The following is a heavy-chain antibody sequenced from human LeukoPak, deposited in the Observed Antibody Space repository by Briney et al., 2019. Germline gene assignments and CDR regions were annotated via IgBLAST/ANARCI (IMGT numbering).Heavy chain of an antibody. D-gene: IGHD4-23*01. CDR3: AKGRGVRWFSVAHDAFDI. J-gene: IGHJ3*02. CDR1: GFTFSSYA. V-gene: IGHV3-23*01. CDR2: ISDSGSST. Sequence: PGGSLRLSCAASGFTFSSYAMSWVRQAPGKGLEWVSAISDSGSSTYYADSVKGRFTISRDNSKNTLYLQMNSLRAEDTAVYYCAKGRGVRWFSVAHDAFDIWGQGTMVTVSS.